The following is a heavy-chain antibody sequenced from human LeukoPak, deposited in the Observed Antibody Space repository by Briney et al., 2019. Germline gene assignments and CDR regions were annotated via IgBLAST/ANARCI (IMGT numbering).Heavy chain of an antibody. J-gene: IGHJ2*01. D-gene: IGHD7-27*01. V-gene: IGHV1-2*02. Sequence: GASVMVSCKASGYTFTGYYMHWVRQAPGQGLEWMGWINPNSGGTNYAQKFQGRVTMTRDTSISTAYMELSRLRSDDTAVYYCARDRGNWGLHWYFDLWGRGTLVTVSS. CDR1: GYTFTGYY. CDR2: INPNSGGT. CDR3: ARDRGNWGLHWYFDL.